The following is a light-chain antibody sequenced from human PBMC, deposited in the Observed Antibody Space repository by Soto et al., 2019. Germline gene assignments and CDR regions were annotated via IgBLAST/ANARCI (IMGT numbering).Light chain of an antibody. CDR1: ESIYIW. V-gene: IGKV1-5*03. CDR3: QEYNTNSRT. CDR2: KTS. Sequence: IQMTQSPSTLSASVGDTVTIICRASESIYIWLAWYKHIPGKAPQLLMYKTSTLQSGVPSRFSGSGSGSEYTLTISSLQPDDFATYYCQEYNTNSRTFGQGTRVENK. J-gene: IGKJ1*01.